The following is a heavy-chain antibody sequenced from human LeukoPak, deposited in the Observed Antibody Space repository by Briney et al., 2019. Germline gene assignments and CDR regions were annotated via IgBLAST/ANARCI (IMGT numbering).Heavy chain of an antibody. V-gene: IGHV3-21*01. CDR3: ASIGQDRFDY. Sequence: PGGSLRLSCAASGFTFSSYSMTWVRQAPGKGLEWVSSISSSSSYIYYADSVKGRFTISRDNAKNSLYLQMNSLRAEDTAVYYCASIGQDRFDYWGQGTLVTVSS. D-gene: IGHD3/OR15-3a*01. CDR2: ISSSSSYI. CDR1: GFTFSSYS. J-gene: IGHJ4*02.